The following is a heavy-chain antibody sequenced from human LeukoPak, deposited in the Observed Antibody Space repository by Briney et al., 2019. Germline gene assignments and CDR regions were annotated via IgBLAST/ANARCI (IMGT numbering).Heavy chain of an antibody. CDR1: GGSISSYY. J-gene: IGHJ4*02. CDR3: ARWGSIAVARFDY. Sequence: SETLSLTCTVSGGSISSYYWSWIRQPPGKGLEWIGYIYYSGSTNYNPSLTSRVNISVDTSKNQFSLNLTSVTAADTAVYYCARWGSIAVARFDYWGQGTLVTVSS. V-gene: IGHV4-59*01. CDR2: IYYSGST. D-gene: IGHD6-6*01.